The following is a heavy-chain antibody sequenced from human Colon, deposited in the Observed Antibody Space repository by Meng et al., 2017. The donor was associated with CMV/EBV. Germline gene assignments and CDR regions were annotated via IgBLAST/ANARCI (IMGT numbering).Heavy chain of an antibody. CDR2: ISSTGTT. D-gene: IGHD3-16*01. CDR3: ARFGGGTFDP. Sequence: QVQLQESGPGLVKPSGXLSLTCTVSGGSLNSYYWSWIRQPAGKGLEWIGHISSTGTTRYNPSLKTRVTMSIDTSKKQFSLRLDSLTAADTAVYYCARFGGGTFDPWGQGTLVTVSS. V-gene: IGHV4-4*07. CDR1: GGSLNSYY. J-gene: IGHJ5*02.